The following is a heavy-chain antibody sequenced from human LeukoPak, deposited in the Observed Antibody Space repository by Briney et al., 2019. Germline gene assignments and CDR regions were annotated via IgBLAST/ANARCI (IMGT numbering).Heavy chain of an antibody. CDR1: GGSISSYY. CDR3: ARDPSNWNDDAFGI. D-gene: IGHD1-1*01. J-gene: IGHJ3*02. Sequence: SETLSLTCTVSGGSISSYYWSWIRQPAGKGLEWIGRIYTSGSTNYNPSLKSRVTMSVDTSKNQFSLKLSSVTAADTAVYYCARDPSNWNDDAFGIWGQGTMVTVSS. V-gene: IGHV4-4*07. CDR2: IYTSGST.